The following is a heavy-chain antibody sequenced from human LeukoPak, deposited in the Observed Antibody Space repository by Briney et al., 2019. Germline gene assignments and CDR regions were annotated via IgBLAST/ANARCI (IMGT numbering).Heavy chain of an antibody. Sequence: AGGSLRLSCAASGFTVSSNYMSWVRQAPGKGLEWISVIYSGVSTYYADSVKGRFTISRDNSKITLYLQMNSLRAEDTAVYYCARSSGSYNYFEYWGQGTLVTVSS. CDR3: ARSSGSYNYFEY. V-gene: IGHV3-53*01. CDR1: GFTVSSNY. J-gene: IGHJ4*02. CDR2: IYSGVST. D-gene: IGHD6-19*01.